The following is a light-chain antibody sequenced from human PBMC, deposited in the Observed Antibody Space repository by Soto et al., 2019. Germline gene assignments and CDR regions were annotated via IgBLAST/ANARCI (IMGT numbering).Light chain of an antibody. CDR2: STS. CDR3: QQYGSSPRT. CDR1: QSVTSPF. V-gene: IGKV3-20*01. J-gene: IGKJ1*01. Sequence: EIVLTQSPGTLSLSPGERATLSCRASQSVTSPFLAWYQHKPGQPPRLLIYSTSGRATGIPDRFSGSGSGTDFTLTISSLEPEDSAVYYCQQYGSSPRTFGQGTKVEV.